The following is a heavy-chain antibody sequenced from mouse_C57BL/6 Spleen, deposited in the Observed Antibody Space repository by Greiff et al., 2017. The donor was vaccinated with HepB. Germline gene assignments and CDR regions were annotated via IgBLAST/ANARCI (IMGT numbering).Heavy chain of an antibody. CDR3: ARSGDDGYSTWGYFDV. J-gene: IGHJ1*03. Sequence: EVKLMESGPGLVKPSQSLSLTCSVTGYSITSGYYWNWIRQFPGNKQEWVGYISYDGSNNYNPSLKNRISIPRDTSKNQFFLKLNSVTTEDTATYYGARSGDDGYSTWGYFDVWGTGTTVTVSS. CDR1: GYSITSGYY. CDR2: ISYDGSN. D-gene: IGHD2-3*01. V-gene: IGHV3-6*01.